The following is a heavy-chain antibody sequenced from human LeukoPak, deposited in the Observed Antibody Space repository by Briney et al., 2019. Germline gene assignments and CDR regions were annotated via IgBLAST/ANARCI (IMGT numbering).Heavy chain of an antibody. Sequence: GGSLRLSCAASGFTFSSYAMNWVRQAPGKGLEWVAIISYDGSNKYYADSVKGRFTISGDNSKNTLYLRMNSLRAEDTALYYCAKDFVVVPGLVNYFDSWGQGTLVTVSS. CDR3: AKDFVVVPGLVNYFDS. CDR1: GFTFSSYA. CDR2: ISYDGSNK. J-gene: IGHJ4*02. D-gene: IGHD2-2*01. V-gene: IGHV3-30*04.